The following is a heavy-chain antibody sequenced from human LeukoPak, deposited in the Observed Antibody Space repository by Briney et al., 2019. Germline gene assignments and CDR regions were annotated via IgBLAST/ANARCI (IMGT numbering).Heavy chain of an antibody. CDR1: GGSISSTRYY. CDR3: ASTPSSYCSGGSCFLY. D-gene: IGHD2-15*01. V-gene: IGHV4-39*07. Sequence: PSETLSLTCSVSGGSISSTRYYWGWIRQPPGKGLDWIGSMYYTGSSYYNPSLKSRVTISADTSKNQFSLKLSSVTAADTAMYYCASTPSSYCSGGSCFLYWGQGTLVTVSS. J-gene: IGHJ4*02. CDR2: MYYTGSS.